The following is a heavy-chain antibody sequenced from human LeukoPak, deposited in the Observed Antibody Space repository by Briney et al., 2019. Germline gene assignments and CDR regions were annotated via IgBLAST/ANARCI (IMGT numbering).Heavy chain of an antibody. CDR2: INSDGSST. CDR1: GFTFSSYW. J-gene: IGHJ4*02. CDR3: AKGNAAAGIDD. Sequence: GGSLRLSCAASGFTFSSYWMHWVRQAPGKGLVWVSRINSDGSSTSYADSVKGRFTISRDNSKNTLYLQMNSLRAEDTAVYYCAKGNAAAGIDDWGQGTLVTVSS. V-gene: IGHV3-74*01. D-gene: IGHD6-13*01.